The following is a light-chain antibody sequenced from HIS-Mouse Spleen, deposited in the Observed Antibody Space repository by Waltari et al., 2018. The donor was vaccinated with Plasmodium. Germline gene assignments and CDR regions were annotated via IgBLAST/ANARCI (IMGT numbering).Light chain of an antibody. V-gene: IGKV3-11*01. Sequence: EIVLTQSPATLSLSPGERATLSCRSSQSVSSYLACDQQKPGQAPRLLIYDASNRATGIPARFSGSGSGTDFTLTISSLEPEDFAVYYCQQRSNWPPTFGQGTRLEIK. CDR1: QSVSSY. CDR3: QQRSNWPPT. CDR2: DAS. J-gene: IGKJ5*01.